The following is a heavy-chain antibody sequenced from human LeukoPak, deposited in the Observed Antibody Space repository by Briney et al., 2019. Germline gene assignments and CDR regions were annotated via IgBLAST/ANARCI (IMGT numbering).Heavy chain of an antibody. V-gene: IGHV3-64*04. CDR1: GFTFSSYA. CDR2: ISSNGGST. CDR3: ARASPADYYGMDV. J-gene: IGHJ6*02. D-gene: IGHD6-6*01. Sequence: GGSLRLSCSASGFTFSSYAMHWVRQAPGKGLEYVSAISSNGGSTYYADSVKGRFTISRDNSKNTVYLQMNSLRAEDTAVYYCARASPADYYGMDVWGQGTTVTVSS.